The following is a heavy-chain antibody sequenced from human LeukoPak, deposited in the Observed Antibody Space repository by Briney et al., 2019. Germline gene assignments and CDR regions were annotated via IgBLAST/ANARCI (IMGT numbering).Heavy chain of an antibody. D-gene: IGHD6-19*01. CDR2: IYYSGST. V-gene: IGHV4-39*07. Sequence: SETLSLTCSVSGGSISNSDYYWGWIRQPPGKGLEWIGNIYYSGSTYYNPSLKSRVTISVDTSNNQFSLKVTSVTAADTAVYYCARDSPTRGIAVAGTDYMDVWGKGTTVTVSS. J-gene: IGHJ6*03. CDR3: ARDSPTRGIAVAGTDYMDV. CDR1: GGSISNSDYY.